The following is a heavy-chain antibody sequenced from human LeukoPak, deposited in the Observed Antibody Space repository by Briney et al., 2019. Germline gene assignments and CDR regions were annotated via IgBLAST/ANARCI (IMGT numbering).Heavy chain of an antibody. V-gene: IGHV3-20*04. Sequence: AGGSLRLSCAASGFTFDDYGMSWVRQAPGKGLEWVSGINWNGGSTGYADSVKGRFTISRDNAKNSLYLQMNSLRAEDTALYYCARVSAQELFEYSSSPDYYYYYMDVWGKGTTVTVSS. J-gene: IGHJ6*03. CDR3: ARVSAQELFEYSSSPDYYYYYMDV. CDR1: GFTFDDYG. CDR2: INWNGGST. D-gene: IGHD6-6*01.